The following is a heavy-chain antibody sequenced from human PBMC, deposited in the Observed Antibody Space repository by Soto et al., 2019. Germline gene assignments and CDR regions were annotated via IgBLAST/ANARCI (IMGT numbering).Heavy chain of an antibody. D-gene: IGHD6-6*01. Sequence: QVQLQQWGAGLLKPSETLSLTCAVYGGSFSGYYWSWIRQPPGKGLEWIGEINHSGSTNYNPSLKSRVTISVDTSKNQFSLKLSSVTAADTAVYYCARGPSIAARPSDYWGQGTLVTVSS. CDR1: GGSFSGYY. V-gene: IGHV4-34*01. J-gene: IGHJ4*02. CDR2: INHSGST. CDR3: ARGPSIAARPSDY.